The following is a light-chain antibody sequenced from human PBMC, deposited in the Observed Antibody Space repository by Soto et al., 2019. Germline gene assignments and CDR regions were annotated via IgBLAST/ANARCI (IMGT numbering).Light chain of an antibody. CDR3: QQYGGSPRIT. J-gene: IGKJ5*01. V-gene: IGKV3-20*01. CDR1: ERLSSVY. CDR2: GAS. Sequence: EIVLTQSPGTLSLSPGERATLSCRASERLSSVYLAWYRQRPGQPPRLLIYGASNRATGIPDRFSGSGSGTDFTLIINRLEPEDVAIYYCQQYGGSPRITFGQGTRLE.